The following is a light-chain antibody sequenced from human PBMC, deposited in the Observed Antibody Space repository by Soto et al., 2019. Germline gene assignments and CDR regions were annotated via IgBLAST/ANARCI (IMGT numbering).Light chain of an antibody. V-gene: IGKV1-27*01. CDR1: QAISNY. CDR3: QKYNSAPFT. J-gene: IGKJ3*01. CDR2: AAS. Sequence: DIQMTQSPSSVSASVGDRVTITCRASQAISNYLAWYQQNPGEVPKVLIYAASTLQSGVPSRFSGSGSGTDFTLTITSLQPEDVATYYCQKYNSAPFTFGPGTKVDLK.